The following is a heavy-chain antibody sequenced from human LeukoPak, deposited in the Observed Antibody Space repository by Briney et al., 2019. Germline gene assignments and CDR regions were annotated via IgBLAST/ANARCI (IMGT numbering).Heavy chain of an antibody. CDR2: IWYDGSNK. J-gene: IGHJ6*02. Sequence: GGSLRLSCVASGFDFSSYAMNWVRQAPGKGLEWVAVIWYDGSNKYYADSVKGRFTISRDNSKNTLYLQMNSLRAEDTAVYYCARDGDYDFWSGSRYGMDVWGQGTTVTVSS. CDR3: ARDGDYDFWSGSRYGMDV. V-gene: IGHV3-33*08. D-gene: IGHD3-3*01. CDR1: GFDFSSYA.